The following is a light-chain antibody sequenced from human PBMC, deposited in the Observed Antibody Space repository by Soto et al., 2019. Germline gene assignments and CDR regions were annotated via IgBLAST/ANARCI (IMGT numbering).Light chain of an antibody. CDR1: SSNIGSNT. CDR2: NNN. CDR3: AAWDDSLIGYV. V-gene: IGLV1-44*01. J-gene: IGLJ1*01. Sequence: QSVQSHPPSTCWTPGQRVTISCSGSSSNIGSNTVSWCQQLPGTAPKPLIYNNNQRPSGVPDRFSGSKSGTSASLAISGLQSEDEADYYCAAWDDSLIGYVFGTGTKVTVL.